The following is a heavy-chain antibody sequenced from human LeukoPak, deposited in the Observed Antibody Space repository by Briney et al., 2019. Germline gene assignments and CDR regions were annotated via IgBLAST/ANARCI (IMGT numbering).Heavy chain of an antibody. V-gene: IGHV1-69*04. CDR1: GGXFSSYA. D-gene: IGHD6-13*01. CDR2: IIPILGIA. Sequence: SVKVSCKASGGXFSSYAISWVRQAPGQGLQWMGRIIPILGIANYAQKFQGRVTITADKSTSTAYMELSSLRSEDTAVYYCAREASSSPPDYWGQGTLVTVSS. J-gene: IGHJ4*02. CDR3: AREASSSPPDY.